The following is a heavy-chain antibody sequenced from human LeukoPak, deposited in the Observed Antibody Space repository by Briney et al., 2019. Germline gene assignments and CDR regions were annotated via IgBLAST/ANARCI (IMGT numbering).Heavy chain of an antibody. CDR3: ARIYSSGWFGY. Sequence: SETLSLTCTVSGCSISSGYYWGWIRQPPGKGLEWIGSIYHSGSTYYNPSLKSRVTISVDTSKNQFSLKLSSVTAADTAVYYCARIYSSGWFGYWGQGTLATVSS. J-gene: IGHJ4*02. V-gene: IGHV4-38-2*02. CDR1: GCSISSGYY. CDR2: IYHSGST. D-gene: IGHD6-19*01.